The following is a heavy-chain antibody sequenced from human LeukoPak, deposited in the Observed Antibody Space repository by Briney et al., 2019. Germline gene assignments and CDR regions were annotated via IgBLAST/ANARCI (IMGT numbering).Heavy chain of an antibody. CDR3: VMGRGWQPDY. V-gene: IGHV4-59*11. Sequence: SSETLSLTCSVSGGSLGGHFYNWVRQPPGKGLEWIGLTRASRSTIYNPSPKSRVSISVDTSKNQFSLTLTSVTAAGTAVYFCVMGRGWQPDYWGQGILVTVSS. D-gene: IGHD5-24*01. J-gene: IGHJ4*02. CDR2: TRASRST. CDR1: GGSLGGHF.